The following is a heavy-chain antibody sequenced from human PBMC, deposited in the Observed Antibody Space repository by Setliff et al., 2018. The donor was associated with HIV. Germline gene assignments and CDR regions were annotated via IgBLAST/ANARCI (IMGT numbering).Heavy chain of an antibody. V-gene: IGHV1-58*01. J-gene: IGHJ4*02. Sequence: SVKVSCKASGFTFTSSAVQWVRQARGQRLEWIGWIVVGSGNTNYAQKFQERVTITRDMSTSTAYMELSSLRSEDTAVYYCASGSGYCKNGNCYIGVHKNPDKYYFDYWGQGTLVTVSS. D-gene: IGHD2-8*01. CDR1: GFTFTSSA. CDR2: IVVGSGNT. CDR3: ASGSGYCKNGNCYIGVHKNPDKYYFDY.